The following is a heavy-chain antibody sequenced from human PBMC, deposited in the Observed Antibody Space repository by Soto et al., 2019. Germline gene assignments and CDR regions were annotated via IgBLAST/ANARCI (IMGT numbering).Heavy chain of an antibody. CDR1: GFTFSSYE. V-gene: IGHV3-48*03. Sequence: GGSLRLSCVASGFTFSSYEMNWVRQGPGKGLEWVSYISGNGNNIYYAGSVKGRYTTSRDNAKNTLFLQMNSLTAEDTAVYYCARVRSGSYDNWFDPWGQGTLVTVSS. CDR2: ISGNGNNI. D-gene: IGHD1-26*01. J-gene: IGHJ5*02. CDR3: ARVRSGSYDNWFDP.